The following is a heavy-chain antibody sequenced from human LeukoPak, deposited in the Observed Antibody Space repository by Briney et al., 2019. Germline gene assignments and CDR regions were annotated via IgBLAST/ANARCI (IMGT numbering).Heavy chain of an antibody. J-gene: IGHJ4*02. CDR1: GGSFSGYY. CDR2: INHSGST. Sequence: PSETLSLTCAVYGGSFSGYYWSWIRQPPGKGLEWIGEINHSGSTNYNPSLKSRVTISVDTSKNQFSLKLSSVTAADTAVYYCASDRDSYGYPRDYWGQGTLVTVSS. CDR3: ASDRDSYGYPRDY. V-gene: IGHV4-34*01. D-gene: IGHD5-18*01.